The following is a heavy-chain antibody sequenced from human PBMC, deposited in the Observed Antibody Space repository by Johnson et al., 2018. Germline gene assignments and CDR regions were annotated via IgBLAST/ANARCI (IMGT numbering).Heavy chain of an antibody. J-gene: IGHJ3*02. D-gene: IGHD6-6*01. CDR3: ARDLSILDAFDI. V-gene: IGHV3-21*01. Sequence: VQLVQSGGGLVKPGGSLRLSCAASGFTFSSYSMNWVRQAPGKGLEWVSSISSSSSYIYYADSVKGRFTISRDNAKNSLYLQMNSLSAEDTAVYYCARDLSILDAFDIWGQGTMVTVSS. CDR1: GFTFSSYS. CDR2: ISSSSSYI.